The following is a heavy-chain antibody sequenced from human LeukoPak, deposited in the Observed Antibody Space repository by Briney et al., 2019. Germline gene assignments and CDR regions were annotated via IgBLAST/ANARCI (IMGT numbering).Heavy chain of an antibody. Sequence: GASLQISCKGSGYTFTNYWIGWVRQMPGKGLEWMGIIYPGDSDTRYSPSFQGQVTISADKSISTAYLQWSSLKASDTAMYYCARLQAPGTRWFDPWGQGTLVTVSS. D-gene: IGHD6-13*01. V-gene: IGHV5-51*01. CDR3: ARLQAPGTRWFDP. J-gene: IGHJ5*02. CDR2: IYPGDSDT. CDR1: GYTFTNYW.